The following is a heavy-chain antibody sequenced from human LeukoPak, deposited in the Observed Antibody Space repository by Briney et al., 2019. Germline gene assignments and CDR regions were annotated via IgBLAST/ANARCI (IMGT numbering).Heavy chain of an antibody. V-gene: IGHV1-46*01. CDR1: GYSFTSYY. CDR2: INPSGGST. D-gene: IGHD1-26*01. CDR3: ARGGREWELLRYFDY. J-gene: IGHJ4*02. Sequence: ASVKVSCKASGYSFTSYYIHWVRQAPGQGLEWMGVINPSGGSTSYAQTFQGRVTMTRDMSTSTVYMELSSLRSEDTAVYYCARGGREWELLRYFDYWGQGTLVTVSS.